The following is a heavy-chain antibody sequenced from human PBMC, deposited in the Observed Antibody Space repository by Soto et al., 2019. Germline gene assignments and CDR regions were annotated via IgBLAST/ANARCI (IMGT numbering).Heavy chain of an antibody. CDR3: ARDPSIVDTAMGLYYYYGMDV. V-gene: IGHV3-7*04. D-gene: IGHD5-18*01. CDR2: IKQDGSEK. Sequence: GGSMRLSCAASGFTFGGYGVSWVSKAPGKGLEWVANIKQDGSEKYYVDSVKGRFTISRDNAKNSLYLQMNSLRAEDTAVYYCARDPSIVDTAMGLYYYYGMDVWGQGTTVTVSS. CDR1: GFTFGGYG. J-gene: IGHJ6*02.